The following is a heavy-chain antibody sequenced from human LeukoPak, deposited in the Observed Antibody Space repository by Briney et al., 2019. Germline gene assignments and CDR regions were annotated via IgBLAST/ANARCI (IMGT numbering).Heavy chain of an antibody. CDR1: GFTFSSYA. V-gene: IGHV3-30-3*01. CDR2: ISYDGSNK. Sequence: QPGGSLRLSCAASGFTFSSYAMHWVRQAPGKGLEWVAVISYDGSNKYYADSVKGRFTISRDNSKNTLYLQMNSLRAEDTAVYYCARARPFTIFGVVIIKCDAFDIWGQGTMVTVSS. D-gene: IGHD3-3*01. CDR3: ARARPFTIFGVVIIKCDAFDI. J-gene: IGHJ3*02.